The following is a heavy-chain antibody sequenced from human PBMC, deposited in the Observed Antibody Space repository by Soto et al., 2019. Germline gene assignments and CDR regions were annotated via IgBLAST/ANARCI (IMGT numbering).Heavy chain of an antibody. CDR2: IRSKVKSYAT. V-gene: IGHV3-73*01. J-gene: IGHJ6*02. CDR1: GFTFSGSA. CDR3: TRWNYGYGMDV. D-gene: IGHD1-7*01. Sequence: GGSLRLSCAASGFTFSGSAIHWVRQASGKGLEWVGRIRSKVKSYATAYAASVGGRFIISRDDSKNTAYLQMNSLKTEDTAVYFCTRWNYGYGMDVWGQGTTVTVSS.